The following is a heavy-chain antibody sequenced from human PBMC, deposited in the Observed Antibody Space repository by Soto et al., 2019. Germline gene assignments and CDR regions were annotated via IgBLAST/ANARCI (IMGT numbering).Heavy chain of an antibody. J-gene: IGHJ6*02. D-gene: IGHD3-3*01. CDR1: GFTFSSYA. Sequence: PGGSLRLSCAASGFTFSSYAMSWVRQAPGKGLEWVSAISGSGGSTYYADSVKGRFTISRDNSKNTLYLQMNSLRAEDTAVYYCAKVSVSDFWSGYYNYYYYYGMDVWGQGTTVTVSS. V-gene: IGHV3-23*01. CDR3: AKVSVSDFWSGYYNYYYYYGMDV. CDR2: ISGSGGST.